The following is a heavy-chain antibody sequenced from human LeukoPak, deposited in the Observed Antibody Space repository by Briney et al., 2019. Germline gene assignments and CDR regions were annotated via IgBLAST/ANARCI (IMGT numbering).Heavy chain of an antibody. D-gene: IGHD3-16*02. CDR3: AKDIRVWGSYRYPCLDY. CDR1: GFSFSSYG. CDR2: ISYDGDNK. J-gene: IGHJ4*02. Sequence: GGSLRLSCAASGFSFSSYGMHWVRQAPGKGLEWVAVISYDGDNKYYADPVNGRFTISRDNSKNTLSLQMDSLRAEDTAVYYCAKDIRVWGSYRYPCLDYWGQGTLVTVSA. V-gene: IGHV3-30*18.